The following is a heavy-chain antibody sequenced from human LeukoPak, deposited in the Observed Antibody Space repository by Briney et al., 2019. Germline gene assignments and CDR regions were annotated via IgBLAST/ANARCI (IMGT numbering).Heavy chain of an antibody. Sequence: SETLSLTCTVSADSISNYYWTWLRQPPGKGLEWIGRIYTSGSTNYNPSLKSRVTMSVDTSKNQFSLKLSSVTAADTAVYYCARVGGWYNYYYYYMDVWGKGTTVTVSS. D-gene: IGHD6-19*01. CDR1: ADSISNYY. CDR2: IYTSGST. J-gene: IGHJ6*03. CDR3: ARVGGWYNYYYYYMDV. V-gene: IGHV4-4*07.